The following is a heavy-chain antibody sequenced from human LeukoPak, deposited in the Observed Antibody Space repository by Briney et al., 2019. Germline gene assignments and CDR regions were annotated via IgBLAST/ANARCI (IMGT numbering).Heavy chain of an antibody. J-gene: IGHJ4*02. V-gene: IGHV4-59*08. D-gene: IGHD6-19*01. CDR1: GGSIGSDY. CDR3: AKYGNSGWVIDN. CDR2: INYTGGT. Sequence: SETLSLTCTVSGGSIGSDYWTWIRQPPGKGLEYIGYINYTGGTNYNPSLKSRVTISVDTSKNQFSLKLSSVTAADTAVYYCAKYGNSGWVIDNWGQGTLVTVSS.